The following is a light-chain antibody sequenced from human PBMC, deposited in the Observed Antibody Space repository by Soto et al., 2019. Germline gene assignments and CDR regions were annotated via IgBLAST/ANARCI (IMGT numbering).Light chain of an antibody. V-gene: IGKV1-39*01. Sequence: DIQMTQSQSSMSASVGDRVTITCRASQSISSYLNWYQQKPGKAPKLLIYAASSLQSGVPSRFSGSGSGTDFTLTISSLQPEDFATYYCQQLHDYPITFGQGTKVDIK. CDR1: QSISSY. CDR3: QQLHDYPIT. CDR2: AAS. J-gene: IGKJ1*01.